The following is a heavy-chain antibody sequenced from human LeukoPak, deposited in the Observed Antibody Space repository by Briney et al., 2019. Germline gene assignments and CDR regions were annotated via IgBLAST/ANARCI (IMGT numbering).Heavy chain of an antibody. CDR3: AREYYDFWSGYPLDY. J-gene: IGHJ4*02. Sequence: GGSLRLSCAASGFTFSNYWMSWVRQAPGKGLEWVANINQDGSEKYFVDSVKGRFTISRDNAKNSLYLQMNSLRAEDTAVYYCAREYYDFWSGYPLDYWGQGTLVTVSS. CDR2: INQDGSEK. CDR1: GFTFSNYW. D-gene: IGHD3-3*01. V-gene: IGHV3-7*01.